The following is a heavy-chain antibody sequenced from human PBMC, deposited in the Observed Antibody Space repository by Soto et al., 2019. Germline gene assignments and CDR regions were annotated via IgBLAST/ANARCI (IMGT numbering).Heavy chain of an antibody. J-gene: IGHJ4*02. CDR3: ARVGEVGASSYYFDY. V-gene: IGHV1-69*13. CDR1: GGTFSSYA. Sequence: ASVKVSCKASGGTFSSYAISWVRQAPGQGLEWMGGIIPIFGTANYAQKFQGRVTITADESTSTAYMELSSLRSEDTAVYYCARVGEVGASSYYFDYWGQGTLVTVSS. D-gene: IGHD1-26*01. CDR2: IIPIFGTA.